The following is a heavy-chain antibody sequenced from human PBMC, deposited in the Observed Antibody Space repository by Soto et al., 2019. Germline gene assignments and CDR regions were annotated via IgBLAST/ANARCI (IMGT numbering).Heavy chain of an antibody. V-gene: IGHV3-7*03. CDR1: GISFSDYW. Sequence: EVQLVESGGGLVQPGGSLRLSCADSGISFSDYWMTWVRQAPGKGLEWVASIKQDGSEKSYVDSVEGRFTISRDNAKNSLYLQMDSLRVGDTAVYFCAKVVCTSNCYDYWGQGTLVTVSS. CDR2: IKQDGSEK. D-gene: IGHD2-2*01. CDR3: AKVVCTSNCYDY. J-gene: IGHJ4*02.